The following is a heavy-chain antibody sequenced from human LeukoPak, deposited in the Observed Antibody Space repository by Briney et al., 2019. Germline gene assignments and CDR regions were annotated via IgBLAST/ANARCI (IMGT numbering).Heavy chain of an antibody. V-gene: IGHV4-34*01. CDR2: INHSGST. J-gene: IGHJ6*03. Sequence: SETLSLTCAVYGGSFSGYYWSWIRQPPGKGLEWIGEINHSGSTNYNPSLKSRVTISVDTSKNQFSLKLSSVTAADTAVYYCAGSGAAGHFYYYYMDVWGKGTTVTVSS. CDR1: GGSFSGYY. D-gene: IGHD6-13*01. CDR3: AGSGAAGHFYYYYMDV.